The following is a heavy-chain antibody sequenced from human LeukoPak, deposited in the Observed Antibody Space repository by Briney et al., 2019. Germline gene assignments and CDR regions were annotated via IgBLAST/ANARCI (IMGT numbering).Heavy chain of an antibody. CDR2: INSNSGAR. D-gene: IGHD1-26*01. CDR1: GYTFSGYY. CDR3: ARGRGGATTGFDH. V-gene: IGHV1-2*02. Sequence: GASVKVSCKASGYTFSGYYMHWVRQAPGQGLESMGWINSNSGARNYAPKFQGRVTFSRDNSISTAYMELSSLRSDDTAIYYCARGRGGATTGFDHWGQGTQVTVS. J-gene: IGHJ4*02.